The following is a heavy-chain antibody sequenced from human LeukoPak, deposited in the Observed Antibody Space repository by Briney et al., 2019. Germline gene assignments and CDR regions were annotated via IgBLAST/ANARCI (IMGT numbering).Heavy chain of an antibody. D-gene: IGHD3-22*01. CDR1: GFTFSSYG. J-gene: IGHJ4*02. CDR2: IRYDGSNK. CDR3: AKDGYYYDSSGHWDY. Sequence: GGSLRLSCAASGFTFSSYGMHWVRQAPGKGLEWVAFIRYDGSNKYYADSVKGRFTISRDNSKNTLYLQMNSLRAEDTAVYYCAKDGYYYDSSGHWDYWGQGTLVTVSS. V-gene: IGHV3-30*02.